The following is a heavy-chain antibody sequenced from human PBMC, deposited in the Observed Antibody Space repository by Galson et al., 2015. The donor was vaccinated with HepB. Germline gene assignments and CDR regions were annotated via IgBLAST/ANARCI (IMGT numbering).Heavy chain of an antibody. D-gene: IGHD3-3*01. V-gene: IGHV1-46*03. J-gene: IGHJ6*03. Sequence: SVKVSCKASGYTFTSYYMHWVRQAPGQGLEWMGIINPSGGSTSYAQKFQGRVTMTRDTSTSTVYMELSSLRSEDTAVYYCARDKADYDFWSGYYIGSGYYYYYMDVWGKGTTVTVSS. CDR3: ARDKADYDFWSGYYIGSGYYYYYMDV. CDR2: INPSGGST. CDR1: GYTFTSYY.